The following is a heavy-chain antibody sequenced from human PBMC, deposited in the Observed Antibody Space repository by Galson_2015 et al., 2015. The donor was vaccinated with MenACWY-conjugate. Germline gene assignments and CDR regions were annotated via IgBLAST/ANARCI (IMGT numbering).Heavy chain of an antibody. Sequence: FLRLSCAASGFTFSSYSMNWVRQAPGKGLEWVSSISSSGSYIYYADSVKGRFTISRDNAKNSLYLQMNSLRAEDTAVYYCARWGGYCSSTSCSARGWFDPWGQGTLVTVSS. D-gene: IGHD2-2*01. CDR2: ISSSGSYI. J-gene: IGHJ5*02. V-gene: IGHV3-21*01. CDR1: GFTFSSYS. CDR3: ARWGGYCSSTSCSARGWFDP.